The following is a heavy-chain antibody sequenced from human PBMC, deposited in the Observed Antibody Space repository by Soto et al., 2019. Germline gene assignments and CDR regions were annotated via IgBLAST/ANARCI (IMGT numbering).Heavy chain of an antibody. J-gene: IGHJ3*02. CDR2: INRDGSTT. V-gene: IGHV3-74*01. CDR3: VREVVSPIAIECSLLDT. Sequence: EAQLVESGGDLVQPGGSLRLSCEASGFTLSSHWMHWVRRAPGKGLMWVSRINRDGSTTDYADSVKGRFTISRDNVRNSLYLQMNSLRAEDTAVYYCVREVVSPIAIECSLLDTLGQGTMVTVSS. D-gene: IGHD2-21*01. CDR1: GFTLSSHW.